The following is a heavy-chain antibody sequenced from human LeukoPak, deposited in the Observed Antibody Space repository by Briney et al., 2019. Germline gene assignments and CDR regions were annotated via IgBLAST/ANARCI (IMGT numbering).Heavy chain of an antibody. Sequence: SETLSLTCTVSGGSISSGSYYWSWIRQPAGKGLEWIGRIYTSGSTNYNPSLKSRVTISVDTSKNHFSLKLSPVTAADTAVYYCARTSGYSYGYGGFDYWGQGTLVTVSS. CDR3: ARTSGYSYGYGGFDY. J-gene: IGHJ4*02. V-gene: IGHV4-61*02. CDR1: GGSISSGSYY. D-gene: IGHD5-18*01. CDR2: IYTSGST.